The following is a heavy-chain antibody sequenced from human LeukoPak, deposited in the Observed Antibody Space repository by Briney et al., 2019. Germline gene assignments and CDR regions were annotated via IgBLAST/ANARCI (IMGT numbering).Heavy chain of an antibody. CDR1: GGSISSSSYY. CDR3: ARDIPRYCSSTSCSVEGGGHNWFDP. D-gene: IGHD2-2*01. V-gene: IGHV4-39*07. Sequence: SETLSLTCTVSGGSISSSSYYWGWIRQPPGKGLEWIGSIYYSGSTYYNPSLKSRVTISVDTSKNQFSLKLSSVTAADTAVYYCARDIPRYCSSTSCSVEGGGHNWFDPWGQGTLVTVSS. CDR2: IYYSGST. J-gene: IGHJ5*02.